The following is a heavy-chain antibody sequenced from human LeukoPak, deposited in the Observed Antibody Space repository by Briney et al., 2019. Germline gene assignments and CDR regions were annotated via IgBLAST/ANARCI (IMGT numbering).Heavy chain of an antibody. CDR1: GYTFTSYY. Sequence: GASVKVSCKASGYTFTSYYMHWVRQAPGQGLEWMGIINPSGGSTSYAQKFQGRVTMTRDTPTSTVYMELSSLRSGDTAVYYCARAGMATTTPFDYWGQGTLVTVSS. V-gene: IGHV1-46*01. D-gene: IGHD5-24*01. J-gene: IGHJ4*02. CDR2: INPSGGST. CDR3: ARAGMATTTPFDY.